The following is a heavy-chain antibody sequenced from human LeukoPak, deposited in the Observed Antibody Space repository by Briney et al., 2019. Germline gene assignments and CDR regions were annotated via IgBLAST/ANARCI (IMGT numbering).Heavy chain of an antibody. CDR3: ATTVTTRYYFDS. CDR1: GGSISPYY. CDR2: MYYSGST. D-gene: IGHD4-17*01. Sequence: PSETLSLTCTVSGGSISPYYWSWIRQPPGKGLEWIGSMYYSGSTYYDPSLKSRVTISVDTYKSRFSLKLSSVTAADTAVYYCATTVTTRYYFDSWGQGTLVTVSS. J-gene: IGHJ4*02. V-gene: IGHV4-59*05.